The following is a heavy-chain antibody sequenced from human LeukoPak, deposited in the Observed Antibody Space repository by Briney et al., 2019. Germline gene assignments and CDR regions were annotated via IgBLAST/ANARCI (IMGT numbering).Heavy chain of an antibody. CDR3: AELQGGAFDI. J-gene: IGHJ3*02. V-gene: IGHV4-59*01. CDR2: IYYSGST. CDR1: GGSISSYY. D-gene: IGHD1-26*01. Sequence: SETLSLTCTVSGGSISSYYWSWIRQPPGKGLEWIGYIYYSGSTNYNPSLKSRVTISVDTSKNQFSLKPSSVTAADTAVYYCAELQGGAFDIWGQRTMVTLSS.